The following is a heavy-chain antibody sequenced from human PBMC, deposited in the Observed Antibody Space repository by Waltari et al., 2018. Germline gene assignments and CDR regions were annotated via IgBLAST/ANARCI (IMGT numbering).Heavy chain of an antibody. CDR1: GYSISSGYY. D-gene: IGHD3-3*01. V-gene: IGHV4-38-2*02. CDR3: ARDDTGFWSGPPLDY. J-gene: IGHJ4*02. CDR2: IYHSGKT. Sequence: QVQLQESGPGLVKPSETLSLTCAVSGYSISSGYYWGWIRQPPGKGLEWIGSIYHSGKTYDNPSLKCRVTISVDTSKNRCSLKLSSLTAADTAVYYCARDDTGFWSGPPLDYWGQGTLVTVSS.